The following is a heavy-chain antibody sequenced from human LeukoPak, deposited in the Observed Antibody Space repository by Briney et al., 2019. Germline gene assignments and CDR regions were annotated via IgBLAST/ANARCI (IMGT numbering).Heavy chain of an antibody. J-gene: IGHJ4*02. D-gene: IGHD2-2*01. CDR2: IYSGGST. V-gene: IGHV3-66*01. Sequence: GESLTLSCAASGFTVSSNYMSWVRQAPGKGLEWVSVIYSGGSTYYAGSVKGRSTISRDNSKNTLYLQMNSLRAEDTAVYYCARSRHCSSTSCHGFPLLFGYWGQGTLVTVSS. CDR3: ARSRHCSSTSCHGFPLLFGY. CDR1: GFTVSSNY.